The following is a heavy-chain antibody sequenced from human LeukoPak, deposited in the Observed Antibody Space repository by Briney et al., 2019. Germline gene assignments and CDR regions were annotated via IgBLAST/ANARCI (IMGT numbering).Heavy chain of an antibody. D-gene: IGHD3-10*01. CDR3: ARKPGAVDY. Sequence: GGSLRLSCAGSGFTFSDYYMSWIRQAPGKGLEWISYISSRGSTIYYADSAKGRSTISRDNAKNSLYLQMNSLRAEDTAVYYCARKPGAVDYWGQGTLVTVSS. J-gene: IGHJ4*02. CDR2: ISSRGSTI. CDR1: GFTFSDYY. V-gene: IGHV3-11*04.